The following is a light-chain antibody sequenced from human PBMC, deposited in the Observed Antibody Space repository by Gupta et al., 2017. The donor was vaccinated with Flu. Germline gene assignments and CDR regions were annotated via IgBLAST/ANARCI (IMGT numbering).Light chain of an antibody. V-gene: IGKV1-9*01. CDR1: QEINIL. CDR3: QHRQRDPQLT. J-gene: IGKJ4*02. Sequence: SFLLASGGDTGTITCRARQEINILLGWFKQRPEEAPKLLVYAASTWQTGVNPRFSGSGSGKELTLTSTNRQPEDFASYCCQHRQRDPQLTFGRGTXVDI. CDR2: AAS.